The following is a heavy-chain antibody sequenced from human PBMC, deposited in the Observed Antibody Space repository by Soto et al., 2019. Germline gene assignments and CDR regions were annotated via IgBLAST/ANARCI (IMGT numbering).Heavy chain of an antibody. D-gene: IGHD6-19*01. CDR3: AQGGPAVAEYYSYGMDF. CDR1: GYTFTSYG. CDR2: ISAYNGNT. V-gene: IGHV1-18*01. J-gene: IGHJ6*02. Sequence: GSSVKVSCKASGYTFTSYGISWVRQAPGQGLEWMGWISAYNGNTNYAQKLQGRVTMTTDTSTSTAYMELRSLRSDDTAVYYCAQGGPAVAEYYSYGMDFWGQGTTVTVSS.